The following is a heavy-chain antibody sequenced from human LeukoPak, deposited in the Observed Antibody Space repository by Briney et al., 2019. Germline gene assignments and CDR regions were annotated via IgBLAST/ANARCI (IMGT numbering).Heavy chain of an antibody. V-gene: IGHV4-39*01. D-gene: IGHD4-11*01. J-gene: IGHJ3*02. CDR2: ICYSGST. CDR1: GGSISSSSYY. CDR3: ARHPDHDYSNDGAFDI. Sequence: SETLSLTCTVSGGSISSSSYYWGWIRQPPGKGLEWIGSICYSGSTYYNPSLKSRVTISVDTSKNQFSLKLSSVTAADTAVYYCARHPDHDYSNDGAFDIWGQGTMVTVSS.